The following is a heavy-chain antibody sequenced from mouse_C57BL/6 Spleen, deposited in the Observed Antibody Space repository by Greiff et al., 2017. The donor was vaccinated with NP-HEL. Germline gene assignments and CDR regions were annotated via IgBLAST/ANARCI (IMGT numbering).Heavy chain of an antibody. V-gene: IGHV1-50*01. CDR1: GYTFTSYW. CDR2: IDPSDSYT. Sequence: QVQLQQPGAELVKPGASVKLSCKASGYTFTSYWMQWVKQRPGQGLEWIGEIDPSDSYTNYNQKFKGKATLTVYTSSSTAYMQLSSLTSEDSAVYYCARLITTVVATERYFDVWGTGTTVTVSS. J-gene: IGHJ1*03. CDR3: ARLITTVVATERYFDV. D-gene: IGHD1-1*01.